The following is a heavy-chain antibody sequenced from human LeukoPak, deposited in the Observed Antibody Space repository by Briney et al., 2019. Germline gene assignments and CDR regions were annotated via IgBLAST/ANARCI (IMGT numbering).Heavy chain of an antibody. CDR2: IYHREST. V-gene: IGHV4-39*01. J-gene: IGHJ4*02. CDR3: ARADSTMVREVIISPPFDY. D-gene: IGHD3-10*01. CDR1: GGCISSSGYY. Sequence: SETLSLTCTVSGGCISSSGYYWGWIRQPPGKGREWIGSIYHRESTYYNPSLKSRVTISVDTSTNQLSLKLSSVTAADAAVYYGARADSTMVREVIISPPFDYWGQGTLVTVSS.